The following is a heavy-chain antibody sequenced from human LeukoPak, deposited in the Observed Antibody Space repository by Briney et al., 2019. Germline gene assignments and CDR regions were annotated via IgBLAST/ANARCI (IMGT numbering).Heavy chain of an antibody. CDR3: ARESAGGSPFDY. Sequence: ASVKVSCKASGGTFSSYAISWVRQAPGQGLEWMGRIIPILGIANYAQKFQGRVTITADKSTSTAYMELSSLRSEDTAVYYCARESAGGSPFDYWGQGTLVTVSS. CDR2: IIPILGIA. D-gene: IGHD2-15*01. V-gene: IGHV1-69*04. CDR1: GGTFSSYA. J-gene: IGHJ4*02.